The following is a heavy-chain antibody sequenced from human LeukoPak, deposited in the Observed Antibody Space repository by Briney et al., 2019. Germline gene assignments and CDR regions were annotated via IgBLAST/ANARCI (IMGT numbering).Heavy chain of an antibody. V-gene: IGHV1-46*01. CDR2: INPSGGST. D-gene: IGHD1-26*01. J-gene: IGHJ4*02. CDR1: GYTFTSYY. Sequence: ASVKVSCKASGYTFTSYYMHWVRQAPGQGLEWMGIINPSGGSTTYAQKFQGRVTMTRDTSTSTVYMELSRLRSDDTAVYYCARGYALYSGRYIDFDYWGQGTLVTVSS. CDR3: ARGYALYSGRYIDFDY.